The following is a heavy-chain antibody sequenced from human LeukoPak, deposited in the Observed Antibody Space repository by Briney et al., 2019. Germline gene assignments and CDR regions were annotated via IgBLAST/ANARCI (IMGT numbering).Heavy chain of an antibody. CDR3: ARLRLWVLMFDY. J-gene: IGHJ4*02. V-gene: IGHV4-39*01. Sequence: SETLSLTCTVSGGSISSSSYYWGWIRQPPGKGLEWIGSIYYSGSTYYNPSLKSRVTISVDTSKNQFSLKLSSVTAADTAVYYCARLRLWVLMFDYWGQGTLVTVSS. CDR1: GGSISSSSYY. D-gene: IGHD5-12*01. CDR2: IYYSGST.